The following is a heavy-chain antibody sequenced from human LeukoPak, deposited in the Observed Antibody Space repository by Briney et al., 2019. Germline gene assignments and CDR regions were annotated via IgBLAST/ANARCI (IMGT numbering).Heavy chain of an antibody. CDR1: GLTFSSYA. J-gene: IGHJ4*02. CDR2: ISTSGGSA. Sequence: QAGGSLRLSCVVSGLTFSSYAMSWVRQAPGKGLEWVSGISTSGGSAYYADSVKGRFTISRDNSKNTLYLQMNSLRAEDTAVYYCAKMPRFWSGHYYFDYWGQGTLVTVSS. CDR3: AKMPRFWSGHYYFDY. V-gene: IGHV3-23*01. D-gene: IGHD3-3*01.